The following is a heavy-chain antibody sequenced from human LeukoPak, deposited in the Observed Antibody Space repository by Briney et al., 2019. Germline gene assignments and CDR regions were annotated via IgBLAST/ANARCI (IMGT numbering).Heavy chain of an antibody. CDR1: GYTFTSYD. V-gene: IGHV1-8*01. J-gene: IGHJ5*02. D-gene: IGHD6-13*01. CDR3: ARERRPYSSSGRRFDP. Sequence: ASVKVSCKASGYTFTSYDINWVRQATGQGLEWMGWMNPNSGNTGYAQKFQGRVTMTRDTSISTAYMELSRLRSDDTAVYYCARERRPYSSSGRRFDPWGQGTLVTVSS. CDR2: MNPNSGNT.